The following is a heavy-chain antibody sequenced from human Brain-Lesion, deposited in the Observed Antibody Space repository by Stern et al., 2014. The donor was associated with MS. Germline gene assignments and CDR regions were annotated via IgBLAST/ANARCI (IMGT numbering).Heavy chain of an antibody. Sequence: QLQLQESGPGLVKPSQTLSLSCTVSGGSISSGGYYWSWIRQPAGKGLEGIGRIFNSGSTRYNPSLKSRVPISIDTSKNQFSLRLNSMTAADTAVYYCARGRVVPGFQYYATDVWGQGTMVIVSS. V-gene: IGHV4-61*02. CDR1: GGSISSGGYY. D-gene: IGHD2-2*01. J-gene: IGHJ6*02. CDR2: IFNSGST. CDR3: ARGRVVPGFQYYATDV.